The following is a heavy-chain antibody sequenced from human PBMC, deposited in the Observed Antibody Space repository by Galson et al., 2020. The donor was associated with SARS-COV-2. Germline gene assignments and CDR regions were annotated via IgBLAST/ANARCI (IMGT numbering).Heavy chain of an antibody. D-gene: IGHD3-9*01. J-gene: IGHJ6*03. CDR2: ISAYNGNT. CDR1: GYTFTSYG. Sequence: ASVKVSCKASGYTFTSYGISWVRQAPGQGLEWMGWISAYNGNTNYAQKLQGRVTMTTDTSTSTAYMELRSLRSDGTAVYYCARGVLRYFDWLLHSDYYYYYMDVWGKGTTVTVSS. CDR3: ARGVLRYFDWLLHSDYYYYYMDV. V-gene: IGHV1-18*04.